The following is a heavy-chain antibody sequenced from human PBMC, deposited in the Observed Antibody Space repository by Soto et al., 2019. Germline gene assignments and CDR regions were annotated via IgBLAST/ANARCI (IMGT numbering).Heavy chain of an antibody. CDR2: ISNSGDGT. D-gene: IGHD6-19*01. CDR3: AKTSGSWYYFDT. Sequence: PGGSLRLSCAVSGFTFSHYAMRCVRQAPGKGLEWVSTISNSGDGTYYTDSVRGRFAVSRDNSKNTLFLQMNSLRAEGTAIYYCAKTSGSWYYFDTWGQGTLVTVS. CDR1: GFTFSHYA. J-gene: IGHJ4*02. V-gene: IGHV3-23*01.